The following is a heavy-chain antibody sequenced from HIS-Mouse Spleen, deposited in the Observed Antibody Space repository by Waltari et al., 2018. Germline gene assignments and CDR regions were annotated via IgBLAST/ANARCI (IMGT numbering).Heavy chain of an antibody. CDR3: AREGQAGDGDYFDY. Sequence: QVQLVQSGAEVKKPGASVKVSCKASGYTFTGYSMHWVRQAPGQGLEWMGWINPNSGGKNNAQKLQGRVTMTRDTSISTAYMELSRLRSDDTAVYYGAREGQAGDGDYFDYWGQGTLVTGSS. CDR2: INPNSGGK. V-gene: IGHV1-2*02. J-gene: IGHJ4*02. D-gene: IGHD7-27*01. CDR1: GYTFTGYS.